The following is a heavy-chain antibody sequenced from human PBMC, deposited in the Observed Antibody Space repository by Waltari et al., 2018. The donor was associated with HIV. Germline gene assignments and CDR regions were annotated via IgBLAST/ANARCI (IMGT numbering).Heavy chain of an antibody. CDR1: GYTFTGHY. D-gene: IGHD2-2*01. Sequence: QVQLVQSGAEVKKPGASVKVSCKASGYTFTGHYMTWVRQAPGQGLEWMGWINPNSGATNYAQKFQGRVTMTRDTSISTAYMELNSLRSHDTAVYYCARPLPYCSTSSCPYFDPWGQGTLVTVSS. V-gene: IGHV1-2*02. CDR2: INPNSGAT. CDR3: ARPLPYCSTSSCPYFDP. J-gene: IGHJ5*02.